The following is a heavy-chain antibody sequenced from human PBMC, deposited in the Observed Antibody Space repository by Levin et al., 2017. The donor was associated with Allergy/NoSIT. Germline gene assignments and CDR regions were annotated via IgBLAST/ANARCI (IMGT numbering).Heavy chain of an antibody. CDR2: ISAYNGNT. CDR3: ARESLADYGLDYYYGMDV. Sequence: GESLKISCKASGDIFTNYGITWVRQAPGQGLEWMGWISAYNGNTRFTQTFQGRLTMTRDTSTSTAYMQLRGLRSDDTAVYYCARESLADYGLDYYYGMDVWGQGTTVTVS. J-gene: IGHJ6*02. D-gene: IGHD4-17*01. V-gene: IGHV1-18*01. CDR1: GDIFTNYG.